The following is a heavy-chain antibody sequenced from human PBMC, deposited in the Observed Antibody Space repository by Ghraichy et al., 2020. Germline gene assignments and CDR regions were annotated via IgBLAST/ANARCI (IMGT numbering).Heavy chain of an antibody. CDR1: GGSISSSNW. V-gene: IGHV4-4*02. CDR2: IYHSGST. Sequence: SETLSLTCAVSGGSISSSNWWSWVRQPPGKGLEWIGEIYHSGSTNYNPSLKSRVTISVDKSKNQFSLKLSSVTAADTAVYYCAREAQGGQISGAFDIWGQGTMVTVSS. J-gene: IGHJ3*02. CDR3: AREAQGGQISGAFDI. D-gene: IGHD3-10*01.